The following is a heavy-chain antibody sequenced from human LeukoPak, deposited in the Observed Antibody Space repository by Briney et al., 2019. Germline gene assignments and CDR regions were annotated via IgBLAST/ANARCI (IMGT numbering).Heavy chain of an antibody. Sequence: SETLSLTCAVYGGSFSGHYWSWIRQPPGKGLEWIGEINHSGSTNYNPSLKSRVTISVDTSKHQFSLKLSSVTAADTAVYYCARTLPSGVATPDYWGQGTLVTVSS. CDR1: GGSFSGHY. CDR2: INHSGST. D-gene: IGHD3-3*01. CDR3: ARTLPSGVATPDY. V-gene: IGHV4-34*01. J-gene: IGHJ4*02.